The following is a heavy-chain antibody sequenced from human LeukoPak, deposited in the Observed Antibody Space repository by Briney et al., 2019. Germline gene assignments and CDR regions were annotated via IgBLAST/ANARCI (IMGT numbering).Heavy chain of an antibody. V-gene: IGHV3-23*01. J-gene: IGHJ4*02. CDR3: AKVNNIAVAGTLDY. D-gene: IGHD6-13*01. CDR1: GFTFGRYA. Sequence: GGSLRISCAASGFTFGRYALNWVRQAPGKGLEWVSAISGSAAGTYYADSVKGRFTISRDNSKNTLYLQMNSLRAEDTAAYYCAKVNNIAVAGTLDYWGQGTLVTVSS. CDR2: ISGSAAGT.